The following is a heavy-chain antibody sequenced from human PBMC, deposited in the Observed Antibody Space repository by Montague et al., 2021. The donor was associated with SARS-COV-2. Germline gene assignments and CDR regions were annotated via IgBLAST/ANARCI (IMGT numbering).Heavy chain of an antibody. CDR3: VREGSGWFFDY. V-gene: IGHV3-48*03. J-gene: IGHJ4*02. CDR2: ISYSGGIT. Sequence: SLRLSCAASGFTFSSYEMNWVRQAPGKGLEWLSSISYSGGITNYADSVRGRFTISRDCAKNSLYLQMNSLRAEDTAVYYCVREGSGWFFDYWGQGALVTVSS. CDR1: GFTFSSYE. D-gene: IGHD2-15*01.